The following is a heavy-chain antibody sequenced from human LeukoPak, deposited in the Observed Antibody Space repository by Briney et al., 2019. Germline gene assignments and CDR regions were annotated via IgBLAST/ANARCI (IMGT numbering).Heavy chain of an antibody. D-gene: IGHD2-2*01. CDR1: GFTFSSDG. J-gene: IGHJ4*02. Sequence: GGSLRLSCAAAGFTFSSDGMHWVRQAPGRGLGWVAVIWYDGSNKYYADSVKGRFTTSRDNSKNTVSMQMDNVRAEDTAVYYCARGRRSRASCYHALDFWGQGTLVTVSS. CDR2: IWYDGSNK. CDR3: ARGRRSRASCYHALDF. V-gene: IGHV3-33*01.